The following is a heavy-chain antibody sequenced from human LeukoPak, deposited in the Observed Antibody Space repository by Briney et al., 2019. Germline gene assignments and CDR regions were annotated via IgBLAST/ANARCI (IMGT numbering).Heavy chain of an antibody. CDR2: ISGSGGST. CDR1: GFTFSSYA. Sequence: GRSLRLSCAASGFTFSSYAMSWVRQAPGKGLEWVSAISGSGGSTYYADSVKGRFTISRDNSKNTLYLQMNSLRAEDTAVYYCAKRRPRGWLVAAHFDYWGQGTLVTVSS. V-gene: IGHV3-23*01. D-gene: IGHD2-15*01. CDR3: AKRRPRGWLVAAHFDY. J-gene: IGHJ4*02.